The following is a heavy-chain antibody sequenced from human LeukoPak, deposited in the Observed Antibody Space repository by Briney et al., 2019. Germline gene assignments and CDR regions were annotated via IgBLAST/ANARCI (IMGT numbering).Heavy chain of an antibody. CDR1: GGSFISYF. Sequence: SETLSLTCTVSGGSFISYFWSWIRQPPGKGLEWIGYIYYSGNTNYNPSLKSRVTISVDTSKNQFSLKLTSVTAADTAVYYCARSDYGDPFDYWGQGTLDTVSS. J-gene: IGHJ4*02. CDR3: ARSDYGDPFDY. D-gene: IGHD4-17*01. V-gene: IGHV4-59*01. CDR2: IYYSGNT.